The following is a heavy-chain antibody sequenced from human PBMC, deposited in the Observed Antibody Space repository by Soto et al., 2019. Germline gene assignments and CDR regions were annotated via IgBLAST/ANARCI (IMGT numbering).Heavy chain of an antibody. CDR3: ARTAKYYYDSSGYYSDY. Sequence: SETLSLTCTVSGGSISSYYWSWIRQPPGKGLEWIGYIYYSGSTNYNPSHKSRDTISVDTSKNQFSMKLSSVNAADTAVYYCARTAKYYYDSSGYYSDYWGQGTLVTVSS. D-gene: IGHD3-22*01. CDR2: IYYSGST. J-gene: IGHJ4*02. CDR1: GGSISSYY. V-gene: IGHV4-59*12.